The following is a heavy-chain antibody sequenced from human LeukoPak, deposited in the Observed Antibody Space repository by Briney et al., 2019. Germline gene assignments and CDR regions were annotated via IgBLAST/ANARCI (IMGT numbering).Heavy chain of an antibody. Sequence: QPGGSLRLSCAASGFTFSSYGMSWVRQAPGKGLEWVSAISGSGGSTYYAASVKGRSTISRDNSKNALYLQMNSLRVEDTAVYYCSTIANYYNSAELDAFDIWGQGTMVTVSS. CDR2: ISGSGGST. J-gene: IGHJ3*02. D-gene: IGHD3-10*01. V-gene: IGHV3-23*01. CDR1: GFTFSSYG. CDR3: STIANYYNSAELDAFDI.